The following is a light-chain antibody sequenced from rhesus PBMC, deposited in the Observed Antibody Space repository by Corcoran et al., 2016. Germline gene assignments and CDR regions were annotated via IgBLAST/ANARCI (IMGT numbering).Light chain of an antibody. CDR1: SSDVGGYNY. CDR3: CSYTTSSTFF. J-gene: IGLJ2*01. CDR2: DVS. V-gene: IGLV2S7*01. Sequence: QSAPTQPPSVSGSPGQSVTISCTGTSSDVGGYNYVSWYQQHPGKAPKLMIYDVSKRPSGVSDRFSGSKSGHTASLTISGLQAEGEADYYCCSYTTSSTFFFGGGTRLTVL.